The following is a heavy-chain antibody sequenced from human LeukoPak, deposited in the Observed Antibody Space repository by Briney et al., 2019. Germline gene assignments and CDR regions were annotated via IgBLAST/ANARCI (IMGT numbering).Heavy chain of an antibody. CDR1: GFTFDDYA. CDR2: ISWNSGSI. Sequence: PGRSLRLSCAASGFTFDDYAMHWVRQAPGKGLEWVSGISWNSGSIGYADSVKGRFTISRDNAKNSLYLQMNSLRAEDTALYYCISVGFPGGWGQGTLVTVSS. V-gene: IGHV3-9*01. J-gene: IGHJ4*02. CDR3: ISVGFPGG. D-gene: IGHD3-10*01.